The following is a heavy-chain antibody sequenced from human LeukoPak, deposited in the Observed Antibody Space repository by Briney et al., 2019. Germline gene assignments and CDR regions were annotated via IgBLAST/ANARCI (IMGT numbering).Heavy chain of an antibody. Sequence: SVKVSCKASGGTFSSYAISWARQAPGQGLEWMGGIIPIFGTANYAQKFQGRVTITADESTSTAYMELSSLRSEDTAVYYCARDAGILTGYFFGMDVWGKGTTVTVSS. CDR3: ARDAGILTGYFFGMDV. CDR1: GGTFSSYA. D-gene: IGHD3-9*01. V-gene: IGHV1-69*13. CDR2: IIPIFGTA. J-gene: IGHJ6*04.